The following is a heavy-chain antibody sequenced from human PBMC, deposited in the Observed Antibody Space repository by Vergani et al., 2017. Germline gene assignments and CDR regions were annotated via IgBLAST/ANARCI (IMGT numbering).Heavy chain of an antibody. Sequence: QVQLQESGPGVVKPSQTLSLTCAVYGGSISSGDHCWTWIRQRPGKGLEWIGYIFYSGTTYDNPSLRSRLTISVDTSQNQFSLKLRSVTAADTAVYYCARVDTQVPATSHFYYMDVWGKGTTVVVSS. CDR2: IFYSGTT. D-gene: IGHD6-25*01. CDR1: GGSISSGDHC. J-gene: IGHJ6*03. V-gene: IGHV4-31*11. CDR3: ARVDTQVPATSHFYYMDV.